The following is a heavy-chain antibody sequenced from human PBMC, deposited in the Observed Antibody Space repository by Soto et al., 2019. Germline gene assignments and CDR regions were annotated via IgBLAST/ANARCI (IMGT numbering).Heavy chain of an antibody. CDR3: ARYDHFDYTIKRNFFED. CDR1: GGSLSSGNW. V-gene: IGHV4-4*03. J-gene: IGHJ4*02. D-gene: IGHD3-9*01. CDR2: IHHSGST. Sequence: PEKLPHTYTVSGGSLSSGNWCIWVPPPPGEGLEWIGEIHHSGSTYYNPYLKSRITMSVDTSKNQFYLKLSSVTAADTAMYYWARYDHFDYTIKRNFFEDWGQTTLVTVSS.